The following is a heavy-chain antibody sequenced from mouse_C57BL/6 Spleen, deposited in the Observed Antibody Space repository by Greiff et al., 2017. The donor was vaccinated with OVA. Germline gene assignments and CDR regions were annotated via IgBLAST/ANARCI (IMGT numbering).Heavy chain of an antibody. V-gene: IGHV1-64*01. CDR1: GYTFTSYW. CDR3: ASYYGSSYSYAMDY. Sequence: QVQLQQPGAELVKPGASVKLSCKASGYTFTSYWMHWVKQRPGQGLEWIGMIHPNSGSTNYNEKFKSKATLTVDKSSSTAYMQLSSLTSEDSAVYYCASYYGSSYSYAMDYWGQGTSVTVSS. J-gene: IGHJ4*01. CDR2: IHPNSGST. D-gene: IGHD1-1*01.